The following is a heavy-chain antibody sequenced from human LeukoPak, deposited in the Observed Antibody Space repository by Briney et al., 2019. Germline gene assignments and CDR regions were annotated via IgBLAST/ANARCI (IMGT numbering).Heavy chain of an antibody. CDR1: GFTFDDYA. V-gene: IGHV3-49*04. CDR3: TRSKGLDY. Sequence: GGSLRLSCTASGFTFDDYAMTWVRQAPGKGLEWVGVIRSKAYGGTTEYAASVKGRFTITRDDSKSIAYLLMNSAKTEGAAVYFCTRSKGLDYWGQGTLVTVSS. CDR2: IRSKAYGGTT. J-gene: IGHJ4*02.